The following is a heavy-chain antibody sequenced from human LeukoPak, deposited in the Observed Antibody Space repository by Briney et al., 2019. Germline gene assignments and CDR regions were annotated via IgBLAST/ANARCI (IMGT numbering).Heavy chain of an antibody. V-gene: IGHV4-61*02. CDR2: IYTSGST. CDR1: GGSISSGSYY. CDR3: ARGCGGGSCDSHFDY. Sequence: SETLSLTCTVSGGSISSGSYYWSWIRQPAGKGLEWIGRIYTSGSTNYNPSLKSRVTISVDTSKNQFSLKLSSVTAADTAVYYCARGCGGGSCDSHFDYWGQGTLVTVSS. D-gene: IGHD2-15*01. J-gene: IGHJ4*02.